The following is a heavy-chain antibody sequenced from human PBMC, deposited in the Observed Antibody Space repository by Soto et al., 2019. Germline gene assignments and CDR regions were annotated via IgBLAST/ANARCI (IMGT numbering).Heavy chain of an antibody. D-gene: IGHD3-3*01. J-gene: IGHJ6*02. V-gene: IGHV1-2*02. CDR3: ARDLSTIFGVVNGMDV. CDR1: GYTFTGYY. Sequence: AASLKVSCKASGYTFTGYYMHWVRQAPGQGLEWMGWINPNSGGTNYAQKFQGRVTMTRDTSISTAYMELSRLRSDDTAVYYCARDLSTIFGVVNGMDVWGQGTTVTVSS. CDR2: INPNSGGT.